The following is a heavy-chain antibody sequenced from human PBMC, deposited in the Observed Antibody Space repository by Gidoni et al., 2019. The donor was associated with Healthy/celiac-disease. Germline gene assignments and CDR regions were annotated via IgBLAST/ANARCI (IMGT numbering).Heavy chain of an antibody. CDR1: GFTCSSYS. Sequence: EVQLVESGGGLVQQGGSMRLSCAASGFTCSSYSMNWVRQAPGKGLEWVSYISSSSSTVYYTDSVKGRFTISRDNAKNSLYLQMNSLRGEDTAVYYGAREYYDCWSGLGAGDYWGQGTLVTVSS. J-gene: IGHJ4*02. CDR2: ISSSSSTV. CDR3: AREYYDCWSGLGAGDY. V-gene: IGHV3-48*01. D-gene: IGHD3-3*01.